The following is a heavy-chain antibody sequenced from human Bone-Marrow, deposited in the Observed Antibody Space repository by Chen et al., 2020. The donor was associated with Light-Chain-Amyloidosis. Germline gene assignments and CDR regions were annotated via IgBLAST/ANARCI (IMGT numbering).Heavy chain of an antibody. CDR2: IYWDDDQ. CDR1: GVSLSNRGEG. J-gene: IGHJ5*01. D-gene: IGHD2-15*01. CDR3: AHRRPPDYCNGGTCYSRWFES. V-gene: IGHV2-5*02. Sequence: QSTLKESGPSLVKPTQTLTLNCSCAGVSLSNRGEGVGWIRQPPGKALEWLAPIYWDDDQYYSPSLKSRLTITKDTSKNQVVLRMTNMDPVDTATFYCAHRRPPDYCNGGTCYSRWFESWGQGILVTVSS.